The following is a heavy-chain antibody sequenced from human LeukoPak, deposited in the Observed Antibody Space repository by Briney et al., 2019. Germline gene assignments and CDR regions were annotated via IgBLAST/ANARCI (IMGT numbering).Heavy chain of an antibody. Sequence: SETLSLTCTVSGGSFSSYYWSWIRQPPGKGLEWIGYIYYSGSTNYNPSLKSRVTISVNTSKNQFSLKLSSVTAADTAVYYWARKRWLHGYFDYWGQGTLATVSS. J-gene: IGHJ4*02. CDR2: IYYSGST. V-gene: IGHV4-59*01. CDR3: ARKRWLHGYFDY. D-gene: IGHD5-24*01. CDR1: GGSFSSYY.